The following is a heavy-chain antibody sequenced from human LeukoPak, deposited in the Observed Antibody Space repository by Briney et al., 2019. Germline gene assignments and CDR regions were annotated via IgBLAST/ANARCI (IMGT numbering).Heavy chain of an antibody. Sequence: SETLSLTCAVYGGSFSGYYWSWIRQPPGKGLEWIGEINHSGSTNYNPSLKSQVTISVDTSKNQFSLKLSSVTAADTAVYYCARRVSDYDFWSGPSYYFDYWGQGTLVTVSS. CDR1: GGSFSGYY. D-gene: IGHD3-3*01. CDR3: ARRVSDYDFWSGPSYYFDY. CDR2: INHSGST. J-gene: IGHJ4*02. V-gene: IGHV4-34*01.